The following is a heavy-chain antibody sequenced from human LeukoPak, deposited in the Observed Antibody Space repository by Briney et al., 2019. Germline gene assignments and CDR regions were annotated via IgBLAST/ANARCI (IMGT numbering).Heavy chain of an antibody. J-gene: IGHJ4*02. D-gene: IGHD2-2*01. Sequence: GASLQISCQGSGSSFTSYWIGWVRQLPGKGLEWMGIIYPGDSDTRYSPSFQGQVTISADKSISTAYLQWSSLKASDTAMYYCARLGGADIVVVPAASPYYFDYWGQGTLVTVSS. CDR1: GSSFTSYW. CDR3: ARLGGADIVVVPAASPYYFDY. CDR2: IYPGDSDT. V-gene: IGHV5-51*01.